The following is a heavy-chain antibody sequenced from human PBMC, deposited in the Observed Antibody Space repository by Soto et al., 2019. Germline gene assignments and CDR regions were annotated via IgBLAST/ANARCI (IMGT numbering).Heavy chain of an antibody. D-gene: IGHD2-21*02. CDR1: GLSLSTIGEG. Sequence: QITLKESGPTLVKPTQLLTLTCTFSGLSLSTIGEGVGWIRQPPGKALEWLALVYWDDDKRYSPSLKSRLTITXDXSXNXXVLTMTNMGPVDTATYYCVQTRCGGDCLQSYSSHSYYGLDVWGQGTTVTVSS. J-gene: IGHJ6*02. V-gene: IGHV2-5*02. CDR2: VYWDDDK. CDR3: VQTRCGGDCLQSYSSHSYYGLDV.